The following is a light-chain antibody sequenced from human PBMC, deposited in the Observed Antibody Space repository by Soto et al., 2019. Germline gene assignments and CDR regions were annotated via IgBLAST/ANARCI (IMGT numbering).Light chain of an antibody. Sequence: QSALAQPSSVSGSPGQSITISCTGTSTDVGGYNYVSWYQHHPGKGPKLIIYEVSNRPSGISDRFSGSKSGNKASLIISKLEAEDGSDYYSGSYTSTDTPFVFGTGTKVTVL. CDR3: GSYTSTDTPFV. CDR2: EVS. CDR1: STDVGGYNY. J-gene: IGLJ1*01. V-gene: IGLV2-14*01.